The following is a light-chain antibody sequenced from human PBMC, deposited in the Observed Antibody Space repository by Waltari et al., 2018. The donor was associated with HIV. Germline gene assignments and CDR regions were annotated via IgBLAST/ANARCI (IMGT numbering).Light chain of an antibody. CDR2: KAS. Sequence: DIQMSQSPSTLSASVGDRVTITCRASQDIDTWLAWYQQKPGTAPKLLIYKASSLESGVPSRFSGGGSGTEFTLTISSLQADDFGTYYCQHYDTFPYTFGQGTRLEIK. CDR3: QHYDTFPYT. CDR1: QDIDTW. J-gene: IGKJ2*01. V-gene: IGKV1-5*03.